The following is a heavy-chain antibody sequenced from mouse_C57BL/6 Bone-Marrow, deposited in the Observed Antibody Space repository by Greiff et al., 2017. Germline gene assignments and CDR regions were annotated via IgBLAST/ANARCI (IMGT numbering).Heavy chain of an antibody. D-gene: IGHD1-1*01. Sequence: QVQLQQPGAELVMPGASVKLSCKASGYTFTSYWMHWVKQRPGQGLEWIGEIDPSDSYPNSNQKCKGKSTFAVDKYSSTAYMQLSSLTSEDSAVYYCAITTVVHYYAMDYWGQGTSVTVSA. J-gene: IGHJ4*01. CDR1: GYTFTSYW. CDR2: IDPSDSYP. CDR3: AITTVVHYYAMDY. V-gene: IGHV1-69*01.